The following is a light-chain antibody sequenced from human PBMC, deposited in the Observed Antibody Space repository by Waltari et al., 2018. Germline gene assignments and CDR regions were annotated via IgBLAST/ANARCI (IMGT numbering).Light chain of an antibody. CDR1: QSVSTYY. Sequence: EIVLTQSPGTLSLSPGERATLSCRASQSVSTYYLAWYQHKPGQAPRPVIYGASTRAAGIPDRFSGSGSVTDFTLTISGLEPEDFAVYYCQQYGTSPPLTFGGGTKVEIK. J-gene: IGKJ4*01. CDR3: QQYGTSPPLT. CDR2: GAS. V-gene: IGKV3-20*01.